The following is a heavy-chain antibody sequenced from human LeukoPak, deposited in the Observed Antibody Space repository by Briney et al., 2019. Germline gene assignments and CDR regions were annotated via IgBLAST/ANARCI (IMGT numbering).Heavy chain of an antibody. D-gene: IGHD1-26*01. Sequence: SETLSLTCAVSGGSFSGYYWSWIRRPPGKGLEWIGEINHSGSANYNPSLKSRVTVSVDTSKNQFSLKVSSVTAADTAVYYCARQRIVGATTPFDYWGQGTLVTVSS. CDR3: ARQRIVGATTPFDY. CDR2: INHSGSA. V-gene: IGHV4-34*01. J-gene: IGHJ4*02. CDR1: GGSFSGYY.